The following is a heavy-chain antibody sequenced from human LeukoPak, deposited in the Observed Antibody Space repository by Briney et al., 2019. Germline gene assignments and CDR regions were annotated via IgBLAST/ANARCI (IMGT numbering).Heavy chain of an antibody. V-gene: IGHV4-34*01. CDR2: INHSGST. D-gene: IGHD6-19*01. CDR1: GGSISSYY. J-gene: IGHJ5*02. CDR3: ARAGSIAVAALSP. Sequence: SETLSLTCTVSGGSISSYYWSWIRQPPGKGLEWIGEINHSGSTNYNPSLKSRVTISTDTSKNQFSLRLSSVTAADTAVYYCARAGSIAVAALSPWGQGTLVTVSS.